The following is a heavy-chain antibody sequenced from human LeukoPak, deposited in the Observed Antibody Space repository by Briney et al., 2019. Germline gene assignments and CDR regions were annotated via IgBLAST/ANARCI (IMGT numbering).Heavy chain of an antibody. J-gene: IGHJ3*02. D-gene: IGHD3-9*01. CDR3: AREFGLRYFDWLLWGAFDI. V-gene: IGHV3-48*03. CDR2: ISSSGRTI. Sequence: GGSLRLSCEVSGFTFNIYVMNWVRQAPGKGLEWVSYISSSGRTIYYADTVKGRFPISRDNAKNSLDLQMNSLRAEDTAVYYCAREFGLRYFDWLLWGAFDIWGQGTMVTVSS. CDR1: GFTFNIYV.